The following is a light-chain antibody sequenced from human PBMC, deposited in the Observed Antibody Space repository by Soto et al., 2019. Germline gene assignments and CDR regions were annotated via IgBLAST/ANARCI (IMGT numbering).Light chain of an antibody. CDR1: NLETKS. CDR2: DDS. CDR3: QVWDAGRDHVV. J-gene: IGLJ2*01. Sequence: ELTQPPSMSVAPGQTARFPCGGNNLETKSVHWYQQRPGQAPVLVLYDDSDRPSGIPERFSGSNSGNTATLTISRVEAGDEADYFCQVWDAGRDHVVFGGGTQLTVL. V-gene: IGLV3-21*02.